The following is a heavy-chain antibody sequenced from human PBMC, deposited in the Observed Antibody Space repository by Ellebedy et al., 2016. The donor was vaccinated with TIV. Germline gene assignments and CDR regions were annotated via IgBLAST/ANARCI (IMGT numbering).Heavy chain of an antibody. CDR3: VKDQIAGDGRWVFDL. Sequence: GESLKISCAASGFIFSNFAMGWVRQSPGKGLEGVSGLYGSGRGIFYSDSVKGRFTISRDNPKNTLYLQINSLRAEDTGIYYCVKDQIAGDGRWVFDLWGQGTMVTVSS. V-gene: IGHV3-23*01. CDR2: LYGSGRGI. CDR1: GFIFSNFA. J-gene: IGHJ3*01. D-gene: IGHD5-24*01.